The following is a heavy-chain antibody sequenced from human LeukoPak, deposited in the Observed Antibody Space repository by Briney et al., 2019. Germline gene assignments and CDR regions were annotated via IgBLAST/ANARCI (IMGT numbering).Heavy chain of an antibody. J-gene: IGHJ4*02. D-gene: IGHD1-26*01. V-gene: IGHV3-48*01. CDR3: ARARSGSHLSFDY. Sequence: SVKGRFTISRDNAVNSLYLQMNSLRAEDTAAYYCARARSGSHLSFDYWGQGTLVTVSS.